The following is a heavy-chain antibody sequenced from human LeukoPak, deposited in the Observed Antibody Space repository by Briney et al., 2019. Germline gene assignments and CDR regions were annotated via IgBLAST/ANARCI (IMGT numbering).Heavy chain of an antibody. CDR2: INAGNGNT. D-gene: IGHD1-26*01. Sequence: ASVKVSCKASGYTFTSYAMHWVRQAPGQRLEWMGWINAGNGNTKYSQKFQGRVTITRDTSASTAYMELSSLRSEDTAVYYCASGLAYSGSYNWFDPWGQGTLVTVSS. CDR3: ASGLAYSGSYNWFDP. V-gene: IGHV1-3*01. CDR1: GYTFTSYA. J-gene: IGHJ5*02.